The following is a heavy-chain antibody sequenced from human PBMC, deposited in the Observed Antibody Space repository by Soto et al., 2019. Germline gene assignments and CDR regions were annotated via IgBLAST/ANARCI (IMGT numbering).Heavy chain of an antibody. J-gene: IGHJ6*02. CDR2: IYTSGST. CDR3: ARDLSVAAAGLRLGYYGMDV. CDR1: GGSISSYY. Sequence: QVQLQESGPGLVKPSETLSLTCTVSGGSISSYYWSWIRQPAGKGLEWIGRIYTSGSTNYNPSLKRRVTMSVGTSKNQFSLKLSSVTAADTAVYYCARDLSVAAAGLRLGYYGMDVWGQGTTVTVSS. D-gene: IGHD6-13*01. V-gene: IGHV4-4*07.